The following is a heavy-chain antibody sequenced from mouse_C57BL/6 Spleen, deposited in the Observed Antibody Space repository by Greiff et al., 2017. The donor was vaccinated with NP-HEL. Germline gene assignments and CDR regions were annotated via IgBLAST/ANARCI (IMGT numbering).Heavy chain of an antibody. CDR2: IYPRSGNT. V-gene: IGHV1-81*01. CDR3: ARFWVPYYFDY. Sequence: QVQLKQSGAELARPGASVKLSCKASGYTFTSYGISWVKQRTGQGLEWIGEIYPRSGNTYYNEKFKGKATLTADKSSSTAYMELRSLTSEDSAVYFCARFWVPYYFDYWGQGTTLTVSS. J-gene: IGHJ2*01. D-gene: IGHD4-1*01. CDR1: GYTFTSYG.